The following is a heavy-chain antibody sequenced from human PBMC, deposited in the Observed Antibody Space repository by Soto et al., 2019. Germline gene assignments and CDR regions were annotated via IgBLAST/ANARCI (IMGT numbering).Heavy chain of an antibody. V-gene: IGHV3-43*01. CDR1: GFTFDDYT. CDR3: VKDIKTGYCSSTSCYGGYFDY. Sequence: EVQLVESGGVVVQPGGSLRLSCAASGFTFDDYTMHWVRQAPGKGLEWVSLISWDGGSTYYADSVKGRFTISRDNSKNSLYLQMNSLRTEDTALYYCVKDIKTGYCSSTSCYGGYFDYWGQGTLVTVSS. D-gene: IGHD2-2*01. CDR2: ISWDGGST. J-gene: IGHJ4*02.